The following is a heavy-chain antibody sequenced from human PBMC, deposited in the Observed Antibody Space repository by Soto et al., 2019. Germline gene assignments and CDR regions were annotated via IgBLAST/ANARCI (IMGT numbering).Heavy chain of an antibody. J-gene: IGHJ5*02. CDR2: ISAYNGNT. Sequence: QVQLVQSGAEVKKPGASVKVSCKASGYTFTSYGISWVRQAPGQGLEWMGWISAYNGNTHYAQKLQGRVTMTTDTSTRTYDMELRRLRSDDTAVYYCARAEDIVVVPAAMESISPTPNWFDPWGQGTLVTVSS. CDR1: GYTFTSYG. D-gene: IGHD2-2*01. CDR3: ARAEDIVVVPAAMESISPTPNWFDP. V-gene: IGHV1-18*01.